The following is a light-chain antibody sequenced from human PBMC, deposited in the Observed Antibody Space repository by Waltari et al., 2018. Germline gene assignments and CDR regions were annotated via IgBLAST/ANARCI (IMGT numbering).Light chain of an antibody. CDR1: QSVGSN. J-gene: IGKJ3*01. CDR3: QQYYNWPPAFT. Sequence: EIVMTQSPATLSVSPGDRATLSCRASQSVGSNLAWYQQKPGQAPRLLIYAASTRATGIPARCSGSGSGTEFTLTISSLQSEDFAVYHCQQYYNWPPAFTFGPGTKVDIK. CDR2: AAS. V-gene: IGKV3-15*01.